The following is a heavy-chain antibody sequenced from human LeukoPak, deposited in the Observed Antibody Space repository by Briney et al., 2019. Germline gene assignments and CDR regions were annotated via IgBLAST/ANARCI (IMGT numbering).Heavy chain of an antibody. Sequence: SETLSLTCTVSGGSISSYYWSWIRQPPGKGLEWIGYIYYSGSTNYNPSLKSRVTISVDTSKSQFSLKLSSVTAADTAVYYCARGYSYGLEGYYFDYWGQGTLVTVSS. CDR3: ARGYSYGLEGYYFDY. CDR1: GGSISSYY. J-gene: IGHJ4*02. CDR2: IYYSGST. V-gene: IGHV4-59*01. D-gene: IGHD5-18*01.